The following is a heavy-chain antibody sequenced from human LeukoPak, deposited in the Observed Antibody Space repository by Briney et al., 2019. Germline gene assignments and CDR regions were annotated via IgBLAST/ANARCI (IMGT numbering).Heavy chain of an antibody. Sequence: GGSLRLSCAASGFTFTSYSMNWVRQAPGKGLEWVSSISGSSKHRYYADSVKGRFTISRDNAKSSLYLQMNSLRAEDTAVYYCAKDGAYYYDSSGYGLDYWGQGTLVTVSS. CDR3: AKDGAYYYDSSGYGLDY. CDR2: ISGSSKHR. D-gene: IGHD3-22*01. J-gene: IGHJ4*02. V-gene: IGHV3-21*01. CDR1: GFTFTSYS.